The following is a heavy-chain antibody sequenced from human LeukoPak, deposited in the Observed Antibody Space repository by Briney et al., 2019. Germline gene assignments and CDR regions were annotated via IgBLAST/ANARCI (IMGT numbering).Heavy chain of an antibody. CDR3: ARGMSATSGYLELEY. V-gene: IGHV3-23*01. J-gene: IGHJ4*02. D-gene: IGHD3-22*01. CDR2: ISGSGGNT. Sequence: PGGSLRLSCAASGFTFSSYAMSWVRQSPGKELEWVSAISGSGGNTYSADSVKGRCTISRDNSLQTLFLHMNSLRAEDTAVYYCARGMSATSGYLELEYWGQGALVTVST. CDR1: GFTFSSYA.